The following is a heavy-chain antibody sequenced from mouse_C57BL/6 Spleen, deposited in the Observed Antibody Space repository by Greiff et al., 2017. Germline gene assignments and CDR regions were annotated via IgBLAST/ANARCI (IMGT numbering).Heavy chain of an antibody. CDR2: IYPGDGDT. CDR1: GYAFSSSW. CDR3: ASGDYDGFAY. J-gene: IGHJ3*01. D-gene: IGHD2-4*01. Sequence: VKLMESGPELVKPGASVKISCKASGYAFSSSWMNWVKQRPGKGLEWIGRIYPGDGDTNYNGKFKGKATLTADKSSSTAYMQLSSLTSEDSAVYFCASGDYDGFAYWGQGTLVTVSA. V-gene: IGHV1-82*01.